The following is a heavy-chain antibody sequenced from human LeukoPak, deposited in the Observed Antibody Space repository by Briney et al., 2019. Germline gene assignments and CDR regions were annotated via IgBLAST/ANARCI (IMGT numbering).Heavy chain of an antibody. D-gene: IGHD5-18*01. Sequence: SETLSLTCTVSGGSISSGDYYWSWIRQPPGKGLEWIGYIYYSGSTYYNPSFKSRVTISVDTSKNQFSLKLSSVTAADTAVHYCARDTGYSYDYYYYGMDVWSQGTTVTVSS. CDR2: IYYSGST. J-gene: IGHJ6*02. CDR1: GGSISSGDYY. CDR3: ARDTGYSYDYYYYGMDV. V-gene: IGHV4-30-4*01.